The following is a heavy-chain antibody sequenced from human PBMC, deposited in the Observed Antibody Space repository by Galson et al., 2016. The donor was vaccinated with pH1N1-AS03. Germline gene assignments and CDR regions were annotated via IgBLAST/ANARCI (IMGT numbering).Heavy chain of an antibody. CDR2: INHSGST. V-gene: IGHV4-34*01. J-gene: IGHJ3*02. D-gene: IGHD6-19*01. Sequence: SETLSLTCAVYGGSFNNYYWNWIRQSPGKGLEWVGEINHSGSTDYNPSLKSRVTISVDPSKNQISLNLNSVTAADTAVYYCARGSYSSGWYRGRNAFGIWGQGTMVTVSS. CDR3: ARGSYSSGWYRGRNAFGI. CDR1: GGSFNNYY.